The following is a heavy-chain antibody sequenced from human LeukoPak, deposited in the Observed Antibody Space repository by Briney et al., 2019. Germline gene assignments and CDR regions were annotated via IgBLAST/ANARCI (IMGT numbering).Heavy chain of an antibody. J-gene: IGHJ3*02. CDR1: GGSISGYY. CDR2: IYDRGDT. CDR3: ARATYTFGNYAFDI. Sequence: SETLSLTCTVSGGSISGYYWSWIRQPPGKGLEWIAYIYDRGDTDCHPSLKSRVTLSADSSKKQSSLNLSSVTAADTAVYYCARATYTFGNYAFDIWSQGTMVTVSS. D-gene: IGHD1-7*01. V-gene: IGHV4-59*01.